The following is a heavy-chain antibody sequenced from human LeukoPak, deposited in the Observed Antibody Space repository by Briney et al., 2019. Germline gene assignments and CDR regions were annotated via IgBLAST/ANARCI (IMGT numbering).Heavy chain of an antibody. CDR2: IMPIFGKA. CDR3: ARESYSSGGPFDY. J-gene: IGHJ4*02. D-gene: IGHD6-19*01. CDR1: GGTFSSYA. V-gene: IGHV1-69*01. Sequence: SVKVSCKASGGTFSSYAFSWVRQAPGQGLEWMGGIMPIFGKANYAQKFQGRVTITADESTSTAYMELNSLRFEDTAMYYCARESYSSGGPFDYWGQGTLVTVSS.